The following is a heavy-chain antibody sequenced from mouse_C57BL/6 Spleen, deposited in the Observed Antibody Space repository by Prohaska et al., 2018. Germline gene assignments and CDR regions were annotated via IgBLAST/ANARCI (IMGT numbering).Heavy chain of an antibody. Sequence: HGKSLEWIGDINPNNGGTSYNQKFKGKATLTVDKSSSTAYMELRSLTSEDSAVYYCASMGLKGMDYWGQGTSVTVSS. CDR2: INPNNGGT. J-gene: IGHJ4*01. D-gene: IGHD1-1*02. V-gene: IGHV1-26*01. CDR3: ASMGLKGMDY.